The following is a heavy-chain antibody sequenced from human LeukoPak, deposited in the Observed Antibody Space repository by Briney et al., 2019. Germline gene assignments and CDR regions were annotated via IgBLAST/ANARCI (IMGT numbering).Heavy chain of an antibody. CDR3: ARGGVDYDP. CDR1: GGSISSSSYY. J-gene: IGHJ5*02. V-gene: IGHV4-39*07. CDR2: IYYSGST. Sequence: SETLSLTCTVSGGSISSSSYYWGWIRQPPGKGLEWIGSIYYSGSTYYNPSLKSRVTISVDTSKNQFSLKLSSVTAADTAVYYCARGGVDYDPWGQGTLVTVSS. D-gene: IGHD3-9*01.